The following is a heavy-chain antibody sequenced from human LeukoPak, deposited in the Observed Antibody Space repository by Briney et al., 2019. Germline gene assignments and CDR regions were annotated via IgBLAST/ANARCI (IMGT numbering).Heavy chain of an antibody. V-gene: IGHV1-24*01. CDR3: ATTPRGGSYYFDY. J-gene: IGHJ4*02. Sequence: ASVKVSCKVSGYTLTELSMHWVRQAPGKGLEWMGGFDPEDGATIYAQKFQGRVTMTEDTSTDTAYMELSSLRSEDTAVYYCATTPRGGSYYFDYWGQGTLVTVSS. D-gene: IGHD1-26*01. CDR1: GYTLTELS. CDR2: FDPEDGAT.